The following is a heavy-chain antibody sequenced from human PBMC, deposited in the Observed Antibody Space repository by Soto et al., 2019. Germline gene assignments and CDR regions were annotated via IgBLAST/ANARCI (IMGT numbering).Heavy chain of an antibody. CDR1: GFTFSSSG. J-gene: IGHJ6*02. CDR3: AKDRQAVFWRLPSPMDV. CDR2: ISYDGSNK. Sequence: GGSLRLSCAASGFTFSSSGIHWVRQAPGKGLEWVAVISYDGSNKFYIDSVKSRFTVSRDNSKNTLYLQMSSLRAEDTAVYYCAKDRQAVFWRLPSPMDVWGQGTTVTVSS. D-gene: IGHD3-3*01. V-gene: IGHV3-30*18.